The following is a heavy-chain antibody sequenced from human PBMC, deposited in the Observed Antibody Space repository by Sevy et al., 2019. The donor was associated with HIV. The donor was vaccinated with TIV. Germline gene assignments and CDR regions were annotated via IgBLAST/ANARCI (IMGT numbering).Heavy chain of an antibody. Sequence: GGSLRLSCAASGFTFNSYAMHWVRQAPGKGLEWVANIRQDGSEKYYVDSVRGRFTISRDNAKNSLFLQLNSLRADDTAIYYCAKSYFGSGTSYGMDLWGRGTTVTVSS. CDR1: GFTFNSYA. J-gene: IGHJ6*02. V-gene: IGHV3-7*01. D-gene: IGHD3-10*01. CDR3: AKSYFGSGTSYGMDL. CDR2: IRQDGSEK.